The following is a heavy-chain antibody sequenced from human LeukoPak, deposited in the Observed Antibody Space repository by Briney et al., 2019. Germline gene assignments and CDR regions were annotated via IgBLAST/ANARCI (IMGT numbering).Heavy chain of an antibody. D-gene: IGHD4-17*01. J-gene: IGHJ4*02. CDR1: GFTVSSNY. CDR3: ARGASGPGYGDLILDHFDY. V-gene: IGHV3-53*01. Sequence: PGGSLRLSCAASGFTVSSNYMTWVRQAPGKGLEWVSVIYSGGSSYYADSVKGRFTVSRDNSKNTLYLQMNSLRAEDTAVYYCARGASGPGYGDLILDHFDYWGQGTLVTVSS. CDR2: IYSGGSS.